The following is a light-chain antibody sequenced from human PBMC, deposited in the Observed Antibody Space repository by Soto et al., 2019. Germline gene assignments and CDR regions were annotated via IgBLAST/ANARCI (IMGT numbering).Light chain of an antibody. CDR2: DAS. V-gene: IGKV3-11*01. Sequence: EIVLTQSPATLSLSPGERATLSCRASQSVSSYLAWYQQKPGQAPRLLIYDASNRATGIPARFSGSGSGTDFTLTISSLEPEDGAVYYCQQRSNWRSTFGGGTKVEIK. CDR1: QSVSSY. CDR3: QQRSNWRST. J-gene: IGKJ4*02.